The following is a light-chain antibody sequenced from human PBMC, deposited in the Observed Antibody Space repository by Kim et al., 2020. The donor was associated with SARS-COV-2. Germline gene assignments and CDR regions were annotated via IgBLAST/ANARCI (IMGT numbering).Light chain of an antibody. Sequence: SPGERATLSGRASQTVSSSYSAWYQQKPGQAPRLLIYDASRRATGIPDRFSGSGSGTDFTLTISRLEPEDFAVYYCQQYGSSPQTFGQGTKVDIK. J-gene: IGKJ1*01. V-gene: IGKV3-20*01. CDR1: QTVSSSY. CDR2: DAS. CDR3: QQYGSSPQT.